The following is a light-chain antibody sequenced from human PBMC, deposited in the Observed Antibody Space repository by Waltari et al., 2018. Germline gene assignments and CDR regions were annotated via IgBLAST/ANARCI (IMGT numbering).Light chain of an antibody. CDR3: QHYHNWPVT. CDR2: GAS. Sequence: EIVMTQSPATLSVSPGERASISCRASQSISSNLAWYQQIPGQAPRLLIYGASTRATGIPARFSGSGSGTEFTLTISSLQSEDFAVYYCQHYHNWPVTFGQGTRLEIK. CDR1: QSISSN. V-gene: IGKV3-15*01. J-gene: IGKJ5*01.